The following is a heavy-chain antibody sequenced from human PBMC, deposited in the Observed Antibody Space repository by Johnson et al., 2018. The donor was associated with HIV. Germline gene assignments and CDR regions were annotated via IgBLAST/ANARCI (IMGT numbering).Heavy chain of an antibody. J-gene: IGHJ3*02. CDR3: VRGWHTSGRCDVFDI. Sequence: QVRLVESGGGVVRPGTSLTLSCAASGFPFRDSAMHWVRQAPGRGMAWLAFISYDETTGYYADSVKGRFTISRDNPWNTLYLKMNNLTTDDTAVYYCVRGWHTSGRCDVFDIWGQGTTVIVSS. CDR1: GFPFRDSA. CDR2: ISYDETTG. V-gene: IGHV3-30*03. D-gene: IGHD6-19*01.